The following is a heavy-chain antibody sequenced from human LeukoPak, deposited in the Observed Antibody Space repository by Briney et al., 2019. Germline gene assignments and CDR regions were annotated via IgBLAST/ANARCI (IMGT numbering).Heavy chain of an antibody. D-gene: IGHD2-15*01. CDR3: ARSRILAASPPDY. J-gene: IGHJ4*02. CDR1: GGSFSGYF. Sequence: PSGTLSLTCAIYGGSFSGYFWSWIRQPPGKGLEWIGEINHSGSTNYNPSLKSRVTISVDTSKNQFSLKLSSVTAADTAVYYCARSRILAASPPDYWGQGTLVTVSS. V-gene: IGHV4-34*01. CDR2: INHSGST.